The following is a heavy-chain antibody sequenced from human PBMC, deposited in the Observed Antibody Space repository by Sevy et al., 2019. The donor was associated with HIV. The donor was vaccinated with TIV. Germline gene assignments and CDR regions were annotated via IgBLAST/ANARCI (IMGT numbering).Heavy chain of an antibody. V-gene: IGHV1-2*06. Sequence: ASVKVSCEASGYSFTTYSIHWVRQAPGQGLEWMGRINPNTGRTNTAQKFQGRVTMTRDTSINTAYMELSSLRSDDTAVYYCAKGVIIPAQGHFDYWGQGTLVTDSS. J-gene: IGHJ4*02. D-gene: IGHD2-2*01. CDR2: INPNTGRT. CDR1: GYSFTTYS. CDR3: AKGVIIPAQGHFDY.